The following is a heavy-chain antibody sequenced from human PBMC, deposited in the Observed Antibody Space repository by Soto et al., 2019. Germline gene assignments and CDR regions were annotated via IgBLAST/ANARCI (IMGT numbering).Heavy chain of an antibody. CDR2: IYRTGST. D-gene: IGHD1-7*01. CDR3: ASRDPGTSVDY. CDR1: GGSFTSNNW. J-gene: IGHJ4*02. Sequence: PSETLSLTCAVSGGSFTSNNWWTWVRQPPGQGLEWIGEIYRTGSTNYNPSLKSRVTISLDKSENQFSLKVTSLTAADTAVYYCASRDPGTSVDYWGQGTLVTVAS. V-gene: IGHV4-4*02.